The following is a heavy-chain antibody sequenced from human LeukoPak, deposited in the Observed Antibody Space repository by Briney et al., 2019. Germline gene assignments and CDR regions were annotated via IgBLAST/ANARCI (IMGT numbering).Heavy chain of an antibody. D-gene: IGHD2-15*01. Sequence: KFQGRVTITRDTSASTAYMELSSLRSEDTAVYYCARCVVGSGSWFDPWGQGTLVTVSS. V-gene: IGHV1-3*01. CDR3: ARCVVGSGSWFDP. J-gene: IGHJ5*02.